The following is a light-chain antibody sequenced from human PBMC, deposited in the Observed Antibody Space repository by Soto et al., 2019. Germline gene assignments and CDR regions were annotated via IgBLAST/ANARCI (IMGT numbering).Light chain of an antibody. CDR1: QSVSSNY. V-gene: IGKV3-20*01. J-gene: IGKJ4*01. Sequence: EIVLTQSPGTLSLSPGEGATLSCRASQSVSSNYLAWYQQKPGQAPRLLIYGASNRATGIPDRFSGSGSGTDFTLTISRLEPEDFAVYYWQQYVTSPLTFGGGTKVEIK. CDR2: GAS. CDR3: QQYVTSPLT.